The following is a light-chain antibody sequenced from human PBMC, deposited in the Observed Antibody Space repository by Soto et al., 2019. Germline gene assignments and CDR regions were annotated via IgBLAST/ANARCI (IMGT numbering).Light chain of an antibody. CDR1: QGISSA. CDR2: DAS. J-gene: IGKJ4*01. Sequence: AIQLTQSPSSLSASVGDRVTLTCRASQGISSALAWYQQKPGKAPKLLIYDASSLESGIPSRFSGSGSGTDFTLTISRRQPEDLASYYCHQFNSYPLTFGGGTKVEIK. V-gene: IGKV1-13*02. CDR3: HQFNSYPLT.